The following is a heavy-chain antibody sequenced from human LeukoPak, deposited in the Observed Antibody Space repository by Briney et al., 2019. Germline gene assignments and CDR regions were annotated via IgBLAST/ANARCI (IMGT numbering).Heavy chain of an antibody. D-gene: IGHD6-19*01. Sequence: GSLRLSCAASGFTFSSYWMSWVRQAPGKGLEWVANIKQDGSEKYYVDSVKGRSTISRDNAKNSLYLQMNSLRAEDTAVYYCARDNKAYSSGWDEGASWFDYWGQGTLVTVSS. CDR3: ARDNKAYSSGWDEGASWFDY. CDR1: GFTFSSYW. J-gene: IGHJ4*02. CDR2: IKQDGSEK. V-gene: IGHV3-7*01.